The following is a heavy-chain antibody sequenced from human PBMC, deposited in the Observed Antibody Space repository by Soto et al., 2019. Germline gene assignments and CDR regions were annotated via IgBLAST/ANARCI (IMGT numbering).Heavy chain of an antibody. CDR2: TRDKSNSYTT. V-gene: IGHV3-72*01. CDR1: GFTLSDYY. Sequence: AGGSLRLSCVASGFTLSDYYVDWVRQAPGKGLEWVGRTRDKSNSYTTEYAASVEGRFTISRDDSKNSLYLQLNSLNTEDTAVYYCGRGGYRHYSAYYYYALDVWGQGTTVTVSS. CDR3: GRGGYRHYSAYYYYALDV. J-gene: IGHJ6*02. D-gene: IGHD4-4*01.